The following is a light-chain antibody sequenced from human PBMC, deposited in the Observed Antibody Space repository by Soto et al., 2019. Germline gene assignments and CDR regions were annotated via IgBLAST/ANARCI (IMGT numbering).Light chain of an antibody. J-gene: IGLJ3*02. V-gene: IGLV1-47*02. Sequence: QSVLTQPPSASGTPGQRVTISCSGSSSNIGSNYAYWYQQLPGTAPKLLIYSNNQRPSGVPDRFSGSKSGTSASLAISGLRSEDEADYYCAAWDDSLSGWVFGGGTKPTVL. CDR1: SSNIGSNY. CDR3: AAWDDSLSGWV. CDR2: SNN.